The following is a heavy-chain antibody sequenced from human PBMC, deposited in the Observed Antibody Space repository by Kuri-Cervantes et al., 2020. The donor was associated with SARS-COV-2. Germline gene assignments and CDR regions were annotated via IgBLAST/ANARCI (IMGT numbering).Heavy chain of an antibody. CDR2: MNPNSGNT. J-gene: IGHJ6*03. V-gene: IGHV1-8*03. CDR3: ARQTVDYYYYYMDV. D-gene: IGHD4-11*01. CDR1: GYTFTSYD. Sequence: ASVKVSCKASGYTFTSYDINWERQATGQGLEWMGWMNPNSGNTGYAQKFQGRVTITRNTSISTAYMELSSLRSEDTAVYYCARQTVDYYYYYMDVWGKGTTVTVSS.